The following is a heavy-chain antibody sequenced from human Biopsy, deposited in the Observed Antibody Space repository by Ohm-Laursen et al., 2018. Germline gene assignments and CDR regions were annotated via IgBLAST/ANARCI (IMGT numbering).Heavy chain of an antibody. Sequence: ASVKVSCNASGFSFTGHYIHWVRQAPGQGLEWMGWISPKSGDTNYAHKFQGNITMTRDTSMSTAYMEMSRLRCDDTAVYYCALQSVAQMKNFDYWGQGTLVTVSS. D-gene: IGHD6-19*01. J-gene: IGHJ4*02. V-gene: IGHV1-2*02. CDR2: ISPKSGDT. CDR1: GFSFTGHY. CDR3: ALQSVAQMKNFDY.